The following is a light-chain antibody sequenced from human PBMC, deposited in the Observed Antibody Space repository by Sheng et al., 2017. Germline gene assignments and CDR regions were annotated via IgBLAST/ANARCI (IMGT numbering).Light chain of an antibody. CDR2: DVN. V-gene: IGLV2-14*03. CDR1: SSDVGAYDY. J-gene: IGLJ1*01. CDR3: ATWDSSLSAYV. Sequence: QSAMTQPVSVSGSPGQSITISCTGTSSDVGAYDYVSWHQHHPGKVPKVMIYDVNNRPSGVSSRFSGSKSGNTASLTISGLQADDEADYYCATWDSSLSAYVFGTGTKVTVL.